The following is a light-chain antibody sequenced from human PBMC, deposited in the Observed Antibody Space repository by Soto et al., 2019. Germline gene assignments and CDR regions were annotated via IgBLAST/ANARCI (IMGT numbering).Light chain of an antibody. V-gene: IGKV3-20*01. CDR2: GAS. CDR3: QQYGSSPYT. J-gene: IGKJ2*01. CDR1: QSVSSSY. Sequence: EIVLTQSPGTLYLFPGEGVTLSCRASQSVSSSYLAWYHQKPGQAHRLLIYGASSRATGIPDRFSGSGSGTDFTLTISRMEPEDFAVYSCQQYGSSPYTFGQGTKLEIK.